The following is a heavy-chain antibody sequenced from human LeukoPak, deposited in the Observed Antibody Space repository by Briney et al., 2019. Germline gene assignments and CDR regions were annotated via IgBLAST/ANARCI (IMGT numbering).Heavy chain of an antibody. CDR1: GYTFTSYG. V-gene: IGHV1-18*01. CDR2: ISGYNGNT. CDR3: ARVGIVVVPAATSRYFDY. Sequence: GASVKVSCKASGYTFTSYGISWVRQAPGQGLEWMGWISGYNGNTNYAQKIQGRVTMTTDTSTSTAYMELRSLRSDDTAVYYCARVGIVVVPAATSRYFDYWGQGTLVTVSS. D-gene: IGHD2-2*03. J-gene: IGHJ4*02.